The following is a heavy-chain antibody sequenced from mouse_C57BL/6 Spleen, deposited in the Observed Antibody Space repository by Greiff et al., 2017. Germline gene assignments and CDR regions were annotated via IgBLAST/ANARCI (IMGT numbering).Heavy chain of an antibody. CDR3: ARSKDDYDGAMDY. CDR2: IYPGDGDT. V-gene: IGHV1-82*01. Sequence: VQLQESGPELVKPGASVKISCKASGYAFSSSWMNWVKQRPGKGLEWIGRIYPGDGDTNYNGKFKGKATLTADKSSSTAYMQLSSLTSEDSAVYFCARSKDDYDGAMDYWGQGTSVTVSS. D-gene: IGHD2-4*01. J-gene: IGHJ4*01. CDR1: GYAFSSSW.